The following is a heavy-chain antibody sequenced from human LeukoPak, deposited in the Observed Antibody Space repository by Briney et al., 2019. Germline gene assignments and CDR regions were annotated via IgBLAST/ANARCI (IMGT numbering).Heavy chain of an antibody. CDR1: GFTVSSNY. CDR3: AAISLYSSSWAPFDY. J-gene: IGHJ4*02. D-gene: IGHD6-13*01. CDR2: IYSGGST. Sequence: PGGSLRLSCAASGFTVSSNYMSWVRQAPGKGLEWASVIYSGGSTYYADSVKGRFTISRDNSKNTLYLQMNSLRAEGTAVYYCAAISLYSSSWAPFDYWGQGTLVTVSS. V-gene: IGHV3-53*01.